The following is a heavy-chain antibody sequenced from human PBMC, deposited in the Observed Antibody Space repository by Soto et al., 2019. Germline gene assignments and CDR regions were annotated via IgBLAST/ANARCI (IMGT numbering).Heavy chain of an antibody. CDR2: ISPIFGTA. CDR3: ARALREYCYYYVMYV. J-gene: IGHJ6*02. V-gene: IGHV1-69*01. Sequence: QVQLVQSGAEVKKPGSSVKVSCKASGGTFSSYAISWVRQAPGQGLEWMGGISPIFGTAKYAQKIQGRVTITADESTCTAYSELRSLRSEDTAVYYCARALREYCYYYVMYVWGQGTTVTVSS. CDR1: GGTFSSYA. D-gene: IGHD4-17*01.